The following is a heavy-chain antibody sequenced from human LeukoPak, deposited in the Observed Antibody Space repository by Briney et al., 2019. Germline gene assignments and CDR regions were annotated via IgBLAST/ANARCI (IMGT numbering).Heavy chain of an antibody. CDR3: AKDLEVGRWELIIDY. J-gene: IGHJ4*02. CDR2: ISGSGGST. D-gene: IGHD1-26*01. CDR1: GFTFSSYA. Sequence: GGSLRLSCAASGFTFSSYAMSWVRQAPGKGLEWVSAISGSGGSTYYADSVKGRFTISRENSKNTLYLQMNSLRAEDTAVYYCAKDLEVGRWELIIDYWGQGTLVTVSS. V-gene: IGHV3-23*01.